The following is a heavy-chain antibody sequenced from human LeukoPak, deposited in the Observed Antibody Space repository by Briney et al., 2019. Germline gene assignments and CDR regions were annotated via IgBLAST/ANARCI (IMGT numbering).Heavy chain of an antibody. CDR1: GFTVSNNF. J-gene: IGHJ4*02. D-gene: IGHD6-25*01. V-gene: IGHV3-30*03. Sequence: PGGSLRLSCAASGFTVSNNFVTWVRQAPGKGLERVASILSDGSERYYADSVKGRFTISRDNSKNTLYLEMNSLRVEDTAFYYCAREVGRLYYFDYWGQGTLVTVSS. CDR3: AREVGRLYYFDY. CDR2: ILSDGSER.